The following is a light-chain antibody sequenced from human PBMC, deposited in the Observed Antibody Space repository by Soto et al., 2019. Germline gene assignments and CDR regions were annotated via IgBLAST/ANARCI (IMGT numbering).Light chain of an antibody. J-gene: IGKJ4*01. CDR3: QQLESYPST. Sequence: VQMTQSPSSLSASVGDRVTITCRAGQSISTYLNWYQQKPGKAPKLLIYAASTLQSGVPSRFSGSGSGTDFTLTISSLQPEDFATYYCQQLESYPSTFGGGTKV. CDR2: AAS. CDR1: QSISTY. V-gene: IGKV1-39*01.